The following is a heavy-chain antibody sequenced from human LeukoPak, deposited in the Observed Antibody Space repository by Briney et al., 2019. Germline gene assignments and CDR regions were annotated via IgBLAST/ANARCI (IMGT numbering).Heavy chain of an antibody. V-gene: IGHV4-59*01. J-gene: IGHJ4*02. D-gene: IGHD3-3*01. Sequence: PSETLSLTCAVYGGSFSGYYWSWIRQPPGKGLEWIGYIYYSGSTNYNPSLKSRVTISVDTSKNQFSLKLSSVTAADTAVYYCAGVRYYDFWSGYYYFDYWGQGTLVTVSS. CDR1: GGSFSGYY. CDR2: IYYSGST. CDR3: AGVRYYDFWSGYYYFDY.